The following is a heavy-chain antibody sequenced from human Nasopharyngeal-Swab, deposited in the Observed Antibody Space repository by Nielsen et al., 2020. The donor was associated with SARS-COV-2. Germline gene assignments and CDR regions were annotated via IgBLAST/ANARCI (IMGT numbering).Heavy chain of an antibody. D-gene: IGHD2-21*01. CDR2: IKQGGSEQ. CDR3: ARIAIGGSRAFDV. J-gene: IGHJ3*01. CDR1: GFPFRNYY. Sequence: GESLKISCAASGFPFRNYYMTWVRQPPGKGLEWVANIKQGGSEQFYVDSVKGRFTISRDSAENTMYLQMNSLRADDTAVYYCARIAIGGSRAFDVWGQGTMVTVSP. V-gene: IGHV3-7*04.